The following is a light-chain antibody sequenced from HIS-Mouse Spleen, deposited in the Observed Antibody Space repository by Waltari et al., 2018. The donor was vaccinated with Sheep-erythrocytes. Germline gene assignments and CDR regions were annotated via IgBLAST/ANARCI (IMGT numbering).Light chain of an antibody. CDR1: SSAVGCYNY. CDR3: CSYAGSYNHV. Sequence: QSALTQPRSVSGSPGQSVTISCTGTSSAVGCYNYFSWYQHHPGKAPKLMIYDVSKRPSGVPDRFSGSNSGNTASLTISGLQAEDEADYYCCSYAGSYNHVFATGTKVTVL. CDR2: DVS. V-gene: IGLV2-11*01. J-gene: IGLJ1*01.